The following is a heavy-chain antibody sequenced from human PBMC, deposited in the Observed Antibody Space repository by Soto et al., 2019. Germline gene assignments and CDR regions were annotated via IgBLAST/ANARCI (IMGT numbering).Heavy chain of an antibody. CDR1: GGSISNSSYC. CDR3: ARGYCTYGVCYSVPFSSFGQ. Sequence: SETLSLTCIVSGGSISNSSYCWGWIRQPPGKGPEWIGSGYYSGSTYYNPSLKSRVTIAVETSKNQFSLQLSSVTAADTAVYYCARGYCTYGVCYSVPFSSFGQWGQGTLVTVS. D-gene: IGHD2-8*01. CDR2: GYYSGST. V-gene: IGHV4-39*01. J-gene: IGHJ4*02.